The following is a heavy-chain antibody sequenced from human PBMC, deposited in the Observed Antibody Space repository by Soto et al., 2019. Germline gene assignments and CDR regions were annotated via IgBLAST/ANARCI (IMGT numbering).Heavy chain of an antibody. CDR2: ISPHNRNA. CDR1: GYTFGHFY. CDR3: ARDEGGYDILTGYYKAHHFDQ. V-gene: IGHV1-18*01. J-gene: IGHJ4*02. Sequence: QVQLVQSGAEVKRPGDSVKVSCQASGYTFGHFYITWVRQAPGQGLEWMGAISPHNRNANYAEKFRGRVTMTTDTSTTTAYMELRSLRSDDTAVYYCARDEGGYDILTGYYKAHHFDQWGQGALVTVSS. D-gene: IGHD3-9*01.